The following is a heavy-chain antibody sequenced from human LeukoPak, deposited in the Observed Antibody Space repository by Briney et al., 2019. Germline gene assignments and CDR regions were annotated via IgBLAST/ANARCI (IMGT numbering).Heavy chain of an antibody. CDR1: GGSFSGYY. D-gene: IGHD2-2*01. J-gene: IGHJ2*01. V-gene: IGHV4-34*01. Sequence: PSETLSLTCAVYGGSFSGYYWSWIRQPPGKGLEWLGEINHSGSTNYNPSLKSRVTISVDTSKNQFSLKLSSVTAADTAVYYCARGPGAVVPAAIRRGYFDLWGRGTLVTVSS. CDR3: ARGPGAVVPAAIRRGYFDL. CDR2: INHSGST.